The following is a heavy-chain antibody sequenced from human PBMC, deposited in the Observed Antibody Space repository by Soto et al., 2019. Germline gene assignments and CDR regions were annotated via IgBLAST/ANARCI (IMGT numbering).Heavy chain of an antibody. CDR3: ARGRYSNYSYYYYYYGMDV. D-gene: IGHD4-4*01. CDR1: GGSISSGDYY. CDR2: IYYSGST. J-gene: IGHJ6*02. Sequence: SETLSLTCTVSGGSISSGDYYWSWIRQPPGKGLEWIGYIYYSGSTYYNPSLKSRVTISVDTSKNQFSLKLSSVTAADTAVYYCARGRYSNYSYYYYYYGMDVWGQGTTVTVSS. V-gene: IGHV4-30-4*01.